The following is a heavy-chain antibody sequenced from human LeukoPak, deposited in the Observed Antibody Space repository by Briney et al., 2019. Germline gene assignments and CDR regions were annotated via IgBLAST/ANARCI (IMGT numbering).Heavy chain of an antibody. Sequence: GGSLRLSCAASGFTFNSYSMNWVRQAPGKGLEWVSYISSSSSTIYYADSVKGRFTISRDNAKNSLYLQMNSLRAEDTAVYYCARDRWGSSGSYEYYFDYWGQGTLVTVSS. V-gene: IGHV3-48*04. CDR3: ARDRWGSSGSYEYYFDY. CDR2: ISSSSSTI. CDR1: GFTFNSYS. D-gene: IGHD1-26*01. J-gene: IGHJ4*02.